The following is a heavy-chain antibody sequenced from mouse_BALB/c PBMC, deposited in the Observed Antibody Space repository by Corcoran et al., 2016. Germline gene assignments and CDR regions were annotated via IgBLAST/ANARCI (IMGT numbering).Heavy chain of an antibody. CDR3: ARYGNFYAMDY. CDR2: INTYTGEP. D-gene: IGHD1-1*01. Sequence: QIQLVQSGPELKKPGETVKISCKASGYTFTNYGMNWVKQAPGKGLKWMGWINTYTGEPTYADDFKGRFAFSLETSASTAYLQINNLKNEDTATYFCARYGNFYAMDYCGERTSVTVSS. V-gene: IGHV9-3-1*01. J-gene: IGHJ4*01. CDR1: GYTFTNYG.